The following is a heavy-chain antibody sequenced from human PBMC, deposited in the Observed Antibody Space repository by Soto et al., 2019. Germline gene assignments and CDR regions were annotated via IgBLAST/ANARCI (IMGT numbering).Heavy chain of an antibody. V-gene: IGHV1-3*01. CDR1: GYTFTSYA. D-gene: IGHD2-2*01. CDR2: INAGNGNT. CDR3: ARGQEVVVVPAAMPADYYYYGMDV. Sequence: GASVKVSCKASGYTFTSYAMHWVRQAPGQRLEWMGWINAGNGNTKYSQKFQGRVTITRDTSASTAYMELSSLRSEDTAVYYCARGQEVVVVPAAMPADYYYYGMDVWGQGTTVTVSS. J-gene: IGHJ6*02.